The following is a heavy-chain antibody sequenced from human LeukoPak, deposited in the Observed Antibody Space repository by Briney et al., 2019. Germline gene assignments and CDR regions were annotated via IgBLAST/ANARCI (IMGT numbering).Heavy chain of an antibody. CDR2: IYCNSGGT. Sequence: GASVKIFCNASGFTFTGQFFLWVRQETGHGLEWLGWIYCNSGGTVYAQRFQGRVTMTWDTSVSTAYMELRGLRSDDTALYYCATLGLRDSEVESWGQGTLVTVSS. D-gene: IGHD3/OR15-3a*01. V-gene: IGHV1-2*02. J-gene: IGHJ4*02. CDR3: ATLGLRDSEVES. CDR1: GFTFTGQF.